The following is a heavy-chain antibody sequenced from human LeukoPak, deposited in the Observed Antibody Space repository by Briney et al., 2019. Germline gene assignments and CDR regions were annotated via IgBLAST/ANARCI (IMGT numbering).Heavy chain of an antibody. D-gene: IGHD1-26*01. CDR3: ARAGEGADY. CDR1: GGSFSGYY. V-gene: IGHV4-34*01. J-gene: IGHJ4*02. Sequence: PSETLSLTCAVYGGSFSGYYWSLIRQPPGKGLEWIGEINHSGSTNYNPSLKSRVTISVDTSKNQFSLKLSSVTAADTAVYYCARAGEGADYWGQGTLVTVSS. CDR2: INHSGST.